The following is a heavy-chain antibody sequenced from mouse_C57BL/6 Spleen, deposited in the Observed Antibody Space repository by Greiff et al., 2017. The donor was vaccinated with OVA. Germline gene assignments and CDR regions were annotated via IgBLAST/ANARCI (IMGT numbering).Heavy chain of an antibody. Sequence: QVQLKQPGAELVKPGASVKVSCKASGYTFTSYWMHWVKQRPGQGLEWIGRIHPSDSDTNYNQKFKGKATLTVDKSSSTAYMQLSSLTSEDSAVYYCAIGDDYDYAMDYWGQGTSVTVSS. CDR2: IHPSDSDT. V-gene: IGHV1-74*01. D-gene: IGHD2-4*01. CDR1: GYTFTSYW. CDR3: AIGDDYDYAMDY. J-gene: IGHJ4*01.